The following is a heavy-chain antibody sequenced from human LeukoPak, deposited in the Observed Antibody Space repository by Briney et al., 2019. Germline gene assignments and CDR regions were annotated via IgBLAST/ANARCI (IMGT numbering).Heavy chain of an antibody. CDR2: ISSNSSYT. J-gene: IGHJ4*02. D-gene: IGHD3-9*01. V-gene: IGHV3-11*05. CDR3: ARADILPGYYAPDY. CDR1: GFTFSDYS. Sequence: GGSLRLSCAASGFTFSDYSMTWIRQAPGKGPEYISHISSNSSYTNYADSVKGRFTISRDNAKNSLSLQMKSLRAEDTAVYYCARADILPGYYAPDYWGQGTLVTVSS.